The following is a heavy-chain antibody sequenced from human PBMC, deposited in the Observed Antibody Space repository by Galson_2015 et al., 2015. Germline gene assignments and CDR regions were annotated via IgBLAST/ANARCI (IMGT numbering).Heavy chain of an antibody. D-gene: IGHD3-10*01. V-gene: IGHV5-51*01. CDR3: AREAYYYGSGNWFDP. Sequence: QSGAEVKKPGESLKISCKGSGYSFTSYWIGWVRQMPGKGLEWMGIIYPGDSDTRYSPSFQGQVTISADKSISTAYLQWSSLKASDTAMYYCAREAYYYGSGNWFDPWGQGTLVTVSS. CDR2: IYPGDSDT. CDR1: GYSFTSYW. J-gene: IGHJ5*02.